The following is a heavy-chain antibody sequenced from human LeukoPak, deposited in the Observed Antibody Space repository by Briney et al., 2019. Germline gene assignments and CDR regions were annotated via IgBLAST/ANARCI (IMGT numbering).Heavy chain of an antibody. Sequence: ASVKVSCKASGYTFTGYYMHWVRQAPGQGLEWMGWINPNSGGTNYAQKFQCWVTMTRDTSISTAYMELSRLRSDDTAVYYCARDSGNVLRYFDWLSPERFGMDVWGQGTTVTVSS. CDR1: GYTFTGYY. V-gene: IGHV1-2*04. CDR3: ARDSGNVLRYFDWLSPERFGMDV. CDR2: INPNSGGT. J-gene: IGHJ6*02. D-gene: IGHD3-9*01.